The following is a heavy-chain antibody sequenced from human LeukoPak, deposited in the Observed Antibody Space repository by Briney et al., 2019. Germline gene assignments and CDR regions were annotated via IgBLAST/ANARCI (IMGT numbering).Heavy chain of an antibody. D-gene: IGHD3-22*01. CDR2: ISAYNGNT. Sequence: ASVKVSCKASGYTFTSYGISWVRQAPGQGLEWMGWISAYNGNTNYAQKFQGRVTMTRDTSISTAYMELSRLRPDDTAVYYCGGGSSGYYPGYWGQGTLVTVSS. CDR1: GYTFTSYG. V-gene: IGHV1-18*04. CDR3: GGGSSGYYPGY. J-gene: IGHJ4*02.